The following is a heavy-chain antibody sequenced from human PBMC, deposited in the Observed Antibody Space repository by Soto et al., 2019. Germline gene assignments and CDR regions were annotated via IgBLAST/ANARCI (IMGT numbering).Heavy chain of an antibody. D-gene: IGHD2-15*01. CDR2: ISGSGGST. CDR1: GFTFSGYV. V-gene: IGHV3-23*01. J-gene: IGHJ4*02. CDR3: ATGLLGDLGNSVGHL. Sequence: EVQLLESGGGLVQPGGSLRLSCAASGFTFSGYVMSWVRQAPGKGLEWVSDISGSGGSTYYADSVKGRFTISRDNSKNTLYLQMNTLRAEETAVYYCATGLLGDLGNSVGHLRGEGPLVNVS.